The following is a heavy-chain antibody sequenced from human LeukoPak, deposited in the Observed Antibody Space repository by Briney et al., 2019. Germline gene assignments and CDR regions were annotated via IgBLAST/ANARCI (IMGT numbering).Heavy chain of an antibody. V-gene: IGHV4-59*01. CDR3: ARGGVWYFDL. J-gene: IGHJ2*01. CDR1: GGSISSYY. CDR2: IHLSEST. D-gene: IGHD3-16*01. Sequence: PSETLSLTCTVSGGSISSYYWSWIRQPPGKGLEWIGYIHLSESTYYDPSLRSRVTISGDTPKNQFSLRLNSVTAADTAVYYCARGGVWYFDLWGRGTLVTVSS.